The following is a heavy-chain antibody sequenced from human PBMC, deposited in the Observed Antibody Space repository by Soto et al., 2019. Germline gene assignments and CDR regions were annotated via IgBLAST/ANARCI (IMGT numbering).Heavy chain of an antibody. CDR3: ARDSYGGNSDFDI. CDR1: GYSITGGYY. D-gene: IGHD4-17*01. Sequence: SETLSLTCTVSGYSITGGYYWGWIRQPPGKGLEWIGSIYHSGSTYYNPSLKSRVTISVDTSNNQFSLKLSSVTAADTAVYYCARDSYGGNSDFDIWGQGTMVTVSS. J-gene: IGHJ3*02. CDR2: IYHSGST. V-gene: IGHV4-38-2*02.